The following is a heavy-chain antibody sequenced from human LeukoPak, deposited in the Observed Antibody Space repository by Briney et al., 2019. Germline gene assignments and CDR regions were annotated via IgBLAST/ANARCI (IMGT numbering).Heavy chain of an antibody. J-gene: IGHJ6*03. CDR1: GGSISSHY. CDR3: ARVLGIAAPDYYYYMDV. Sequence: PSETLSLTCTVSGGSISSHYWSWIRQPPGKGLEWIGCIYYSGSTNYNPSLKSRVTISVDTSKNQFSLKLSSVTAADTAVYYCARVLGIAAPDYYYYMDVWGKGTTITVSS. V-gene: IGHV4-59*11. D-gene: IGHD6-13*01. CDR2: IYYSGST.